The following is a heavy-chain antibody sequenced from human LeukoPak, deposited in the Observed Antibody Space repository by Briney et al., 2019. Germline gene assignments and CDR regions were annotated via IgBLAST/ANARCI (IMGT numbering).Heavy chain of an antibody. Sequence: PGGCLRLSCAALGFTVSNTYMSWVRQAAGKGLEWVSVIYRGGSTDYADSVKSRFTISRNNSKNALYLQMNSLRAEDTAVYYCAREGYCGGDCFLYWGQGTLVTVSS. D-gene: IGHD2-21*02. CDR2: IYRGGST. CDR1: GFTVSNTY. J-gene: IGHJ4*02. CDR3: AREGYCGGDCFLY. V-gene: IGHV3-66*01.